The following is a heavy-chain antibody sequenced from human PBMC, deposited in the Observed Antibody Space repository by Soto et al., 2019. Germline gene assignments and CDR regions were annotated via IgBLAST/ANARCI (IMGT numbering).Heavy chain of an antibody. CDR3: ARFQLDYYYYGMDV. CDR2: INPNSGGT. J-gene: IGHJ6*02. CDR1: GYTFTVYY. Sequence: ASVKVSCKASGYTFTVYYMHGVLQAPGQGLEWMGWINPNSGGTNYAQKFQGRVTMTRDTSISTAYMELSRLRSDDTAVYYCARFQLDYYYYGMDVWGQGTTVTVSS. V-gene: IGHV1-2*02.